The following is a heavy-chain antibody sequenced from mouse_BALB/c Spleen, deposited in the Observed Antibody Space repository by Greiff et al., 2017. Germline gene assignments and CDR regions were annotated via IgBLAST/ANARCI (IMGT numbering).Heavy chain of an antibody. D-gene: IGHD4-1*01. V-gene: IGHV5-9-3*01. Sequence: LVESGGGFVKPGGSLKLSCAASGFTFSSYAMSWVRQTPEKRLGWVATISSGGSYTYYPDSVKGRFTISRDNAKNTLNLQMSSLRAEDTAMCYCARLTGDAYWGQGTLVTVSA. J-gene: IGHJ3*01. CDR1: GFTFSSYA. CDR3: ARLTGDAY. CDR2: ISSGGSYT.